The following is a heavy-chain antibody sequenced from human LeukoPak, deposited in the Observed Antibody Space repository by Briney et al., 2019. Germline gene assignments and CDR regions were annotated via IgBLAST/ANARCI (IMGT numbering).Heavy chain of an antibody. Sequence: ASVKVSCKASGGTFSSYAISWVRQAPGQGLEWMGGIIPIFGTANYAQKFQGRVTITTDESTSTAYMELSSLRSEDTAVYYCARGQGFSHAFDIWGQGTMVTLSS. V-gene: IGHV1-69*05. CDR3: ARGQGFSHAFDI. J-gene: IGHJ3*02. CDR2: IIPIFGTA. CDR1: GGTFSSYA. D-gene: IGHD3-3*01.